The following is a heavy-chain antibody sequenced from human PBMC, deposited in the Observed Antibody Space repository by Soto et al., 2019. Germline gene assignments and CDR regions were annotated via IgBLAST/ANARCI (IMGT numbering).Heavy chain of an antibody. D-gene: IGHD4-17*01. CDR1: GFRFDDYG. CDR2: ISRDSRSI. V-gene: IGHV3-9*01. Sequence: GGSLRLSCEVSGFRFDDYGMHWVRQAPGKGLEWIAGISRDSRSISYGASMKGRFTISRDNAKNSLYLQLNSLRADDTAFYYCVKDALTTVAYYFDYWGQGALVTVSS. CDR3: VKDALTTVAYYFDY. J-gene: IGHJ4*02.